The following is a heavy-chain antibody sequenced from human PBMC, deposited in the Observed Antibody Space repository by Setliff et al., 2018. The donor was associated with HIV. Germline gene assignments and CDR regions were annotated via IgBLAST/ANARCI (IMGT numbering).Heavy chain of an antibody. CDR2: IHHTGST. V-gene: IGHV4-34*01. J-gene: IGHJ4*02. Sequence: SETLSLTCAVYGVSFSDYYWTWIRQPPGRGLEWIGEIHHTGSTNYNPFLKSRGTISVDTSKKHFSLKLSSVTAADTAIYYCAREDNSGYVDYWGQGTLITVSS. CDR1: GVSFSDYY. D-gene: IGHD1-1*01. CDR3: AREDNSGYVDY.